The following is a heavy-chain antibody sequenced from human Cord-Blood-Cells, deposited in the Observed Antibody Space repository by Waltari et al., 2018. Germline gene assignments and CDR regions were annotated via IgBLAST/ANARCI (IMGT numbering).Heavy chain of an antibody. D-gene: IGHD6-13*01. CDR3: TTDRIAAADAFDI. Sequence: EVQLVESGGGLVKPGGSLRLSCAASGFTFSNAWMSWVRQAPGKGLEWVGRIKSKTDGGTTDYAAPMKGRFTISRDDSKNTLYLQMNSLKTEDTAVYYCTTDRIAAADAFDIWGQGTMVTVSS. V-gene: IGHV3-15*01. CDR1: GFTFSNAW. CDR2: IKSKTDGGTT. J-gene: IGHJ3*02.